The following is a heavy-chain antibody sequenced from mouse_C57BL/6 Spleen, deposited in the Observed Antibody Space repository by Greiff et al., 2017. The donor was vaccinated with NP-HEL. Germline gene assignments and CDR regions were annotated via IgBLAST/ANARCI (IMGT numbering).Heavy chain of an antibody. CDR2: IYPGDGDT. CDR1: GYAFSSYW. J-gene: IGHJ2*01. Sequence: VQLQQSGAELVKPGASVKISCKASGYAFSSYWMNWVKQRPGKGLEWIGQIYPGDGDTNYNGKFKGKATLTADKSSSTAYMQLSSLTSEDSAVYFCAREKDYYAYFDYWGQGTTLTVSS. CDR3: AREKDYYAYFDY. V-gene: IGHV1-80*01. D-gene: IGHD1-1*01.